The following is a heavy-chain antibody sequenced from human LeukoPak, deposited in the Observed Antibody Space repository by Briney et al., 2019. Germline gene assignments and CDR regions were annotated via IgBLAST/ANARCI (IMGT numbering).Heavy chain of an antibody. CDR2: IYYSGST. V-gene: IGHV4-39*07. J-gene: IGHJ4*02. CDR3: ARAEGVRGYLFK. Sequence: SETLSLTCTVSGGSISSSSYYWGWIRQPPGKGLEWIGSIYYSGSTNYNPSLKSRVTISVDTSKNQFSLKLSSVTAADTAVYYCARAEGVRGYLFKWGQGTLVTVSS. CDR1: GGSISSSSYY. D-gene: IGHD5-12*01.